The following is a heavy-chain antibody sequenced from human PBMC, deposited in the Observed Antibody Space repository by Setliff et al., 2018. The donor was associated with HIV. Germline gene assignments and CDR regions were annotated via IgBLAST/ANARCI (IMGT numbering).Heavy chain of an antibody. Sequence: GGSLRLSCAASGFTFSSYAMHWVRQAPGKGLEWVSSISSGSSYIYYAESVKGRFTISRDNAKNSLYLQMNSLRAEDTAVYYCARAGVYYDSSGYCIDYWGQGTLVTVSS. D-gene: IGHD3-22*01. V-gene: IGHV3-21*01. CDR3: ARAGVYYDSSGYCIDY. CDR1: GFTFSSYA. CDR2: ISSGSSYI. J-gene: IGHJ4*02.